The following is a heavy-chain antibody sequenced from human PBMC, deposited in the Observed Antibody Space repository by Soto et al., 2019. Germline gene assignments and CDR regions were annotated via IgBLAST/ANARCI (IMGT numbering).Heavy chain of an antibody. D-gene: IGHD5-12*01. CDR3: AGAADGYNLDY. Sequence: ASVKVSCKASGYTFTSYGIGWVRQAPGQGLEWMGWISAYNGNTNYAQKLQGRVTMTTDTSTSTAYMELRSLRSDDTAVYYCAGAADGYNLDYWGQGTLVTVSS. V-gene: IGHV1-18*04. CDR2: ISAYNGNT. J-gene: IGHJ4*02. CDR1: GYTFTSYG.